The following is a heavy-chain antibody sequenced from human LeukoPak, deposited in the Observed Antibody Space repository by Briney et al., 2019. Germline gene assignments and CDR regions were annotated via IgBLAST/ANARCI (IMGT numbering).Heavy chain of an antibody. Sequence: GGSLRLSCAASGFTFSSYAMSWVRQAPGKGLEWVSAISGSGGSTYYADSVKGRFTISRDNSKNTLYLQMNSLRAEDTAVYYCAKSRGPSVVPAAMVDYWGQGTLVTVSS. J-gene: IGHJ4*02. D-gene: IGHD2-2*01. CDR1: GFTFSSYA. CDR3: AKSRGPSVVPAAMVDY. V-gene: IGHV3-23*01. CDR2: ISGSGGST.